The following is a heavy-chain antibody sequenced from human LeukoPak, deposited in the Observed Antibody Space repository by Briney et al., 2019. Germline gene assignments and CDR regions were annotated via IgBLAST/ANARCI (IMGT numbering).Heavy chain of an antibody. D-gene: IGHD1-7*01. CDR2: IGNSGYI. J-gene: IGHJ4*02. Sequence: RGSLRLSCAGAGITLSSYTINWVRQAPGKGLEWVSSIGNSGYIHYADSVRGRFTISRDNAKNSLFLQMKSLRAEDTAVYYCAPAVKLEYFFDYWGQGTLVTVSS. CDR1: GITLSSYT. CDR3: APAVKLEYFFDY. V-gene: IGHV3-21*01.